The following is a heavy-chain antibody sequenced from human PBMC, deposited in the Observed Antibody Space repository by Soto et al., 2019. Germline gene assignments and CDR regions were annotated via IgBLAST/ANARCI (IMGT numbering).Heavy chain of an antibody. D-gene: IGHD2-15*01. V-gene: IGHV1-46*01. J-gene: IGHJ5*02. Sequence: GASVKVSCKASGFSFSDYFMHWVRQATGQGLEWMGIINPSGDSRNYAQKFQGIVTITRDTSTSTVYMDLSRLRFEDTAVYYCAIVTHQNYGTPAARSWVPPWGQGTPVTVSS. CDR1: GFSFSDYF. CDR2: INPSGDSR. CDR3: AIVTHQNYGTPAARSWVPP.